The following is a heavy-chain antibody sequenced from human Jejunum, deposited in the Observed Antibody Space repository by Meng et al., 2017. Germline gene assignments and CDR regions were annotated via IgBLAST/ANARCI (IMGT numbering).Heavy chain of an antibody. D-gene: IGHD3-22*01. J-gene: IGHJ4*02. V-gene: IGHV4-4*02. Sequence: VHVQASGPRLVKPSDTLSLTCAVSGGSLSSVYWWTWGRQSPGKGLEWIGEIYHSGSTNYNPSLKSRVTISVDKSKNQFSLKLTSVTAADTAVYYCARGGYYSFDYWGQGTLVTVSS. CDR1: GGSLSSVYW. CDR3: ARGGYYSFDY. CDR2: IYHSGST.